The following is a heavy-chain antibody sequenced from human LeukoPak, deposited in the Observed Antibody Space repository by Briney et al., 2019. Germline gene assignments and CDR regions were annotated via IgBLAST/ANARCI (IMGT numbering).Heavy chain of an antibody. CDR1: GFTFSSYW. D-gene: IGHD1-14*01. J-gene: IGHJ6*03. CDR2: IKQDGSEK. CDR3: ARNGNPNYPYFYMDV. Sequence: GGSLRLSCAASGFTFSSYWMSWVRQAPGKGLEWVANIKQDGSEKYYVDSVKGRFTISRDNAKNSLYLQMNSLRAEDTALYYCARNGNPNYPYFYMDVWGKGTTVTISS. V-gene: IGHV3-7*03.